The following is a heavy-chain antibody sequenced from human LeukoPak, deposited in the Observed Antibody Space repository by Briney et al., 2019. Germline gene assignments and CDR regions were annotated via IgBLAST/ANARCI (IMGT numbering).Heavy chain of an antibody. Sequence: PGGSLRLSCAAPGFTFSSYAMSWVRQAPGKGLEWVSAISGSGGSTYYADSVKGRFTISRDNSKNTLYLQMNSLRAEDTAVYYCARDLYYYDSSGYVYDYWGQGTLVTVSS. CDR3: ARDLYYYDSSGYVYDY. V-gene: IGHV3-23*01. CDR1: GFTFSSYA. J-gene: IGHJ4*02. D-gene: IGHD3-22*01. CDR2: ISGSGGST.